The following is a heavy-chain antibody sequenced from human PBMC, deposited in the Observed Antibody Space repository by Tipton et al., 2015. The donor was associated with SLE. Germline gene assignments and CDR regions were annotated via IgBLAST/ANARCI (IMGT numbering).Heavy chain of an antibody. Sequence: SLRLSCAASGFTFSDYSMNWVRQAPGKGLEWVSYISAGISTIYYADSVKGRFTISRDNAKNSLYLQMNSLRAEDTAVYYCATLSDGSYYGYWGQGTLVTVSS. V-gene: IGHV3-48*04. CDR3: ATLSDGSYYGY. CDR2: ISAGISTI. J-gene: IGHJ4*02. D-gene: IGHD1-26*01. CDR1: GFTFSDYS.